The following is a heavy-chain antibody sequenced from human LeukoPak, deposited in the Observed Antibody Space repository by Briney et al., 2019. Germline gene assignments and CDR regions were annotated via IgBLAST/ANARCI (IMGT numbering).Heavy chain of an antibody. J-gene: IGHJ5*02. D-gene: IGHD3-10*01. CDR3: AREVGLWFGELARSNWFDP. V-gene: IGHV6-1*01. CDR2: TYYRSKWYN. CDR1: GDSVSSNSAA. Sequence: SQTLSLTCAISGDSVSSNSAAWNWIRQSPSRGLEWLGRTYYRSKWYNDYAVSVKGRITINPDTSKNQFSLQLNSVTPEDTAVYYCAREVGLWFGELARSNWFDPWGQGTLVTVSS.